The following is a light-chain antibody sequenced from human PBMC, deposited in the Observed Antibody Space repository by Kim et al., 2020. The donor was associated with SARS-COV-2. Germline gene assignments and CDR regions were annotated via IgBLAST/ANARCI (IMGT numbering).Light chain of an antibody. J-gene: IGKJ2*01. Sequence: RATIDCKSSQSLLIRSSNKNYLAWYQQKAGQPPKLLFVWASTRESGVPDRFSGSGSETDFTLTISSVQTEDVAVYYCQQYYMSPYTFGQGTKLEIK. V-gene: IGKV4-1*01. CDR2: WAS. CDR3: QQYYMSPYT. CDR1: QSLLIRSSNKNY.